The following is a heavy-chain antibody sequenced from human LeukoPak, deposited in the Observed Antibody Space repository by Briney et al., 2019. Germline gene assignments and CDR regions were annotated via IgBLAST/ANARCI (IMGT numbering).Heavy chain of an antibody. D-gene: IGHD2-2*01. CDR1: GGSFSGYY. Sequence: SETLSLTCAVYGGSFSGYYWSWIRQLPGKGLERIGEINHSGSTNYNPSLKSRVTISVDTSKNHFSLKLSSVTAADTAVYYCARAGDIVVVPAALYVWGQGTMVTVSS. V-gene: IGHV4-34*01. CDR3: ARAGDIVVVPAALYV. CDR2: INHSGST. J-gene: IGHJ3*01.